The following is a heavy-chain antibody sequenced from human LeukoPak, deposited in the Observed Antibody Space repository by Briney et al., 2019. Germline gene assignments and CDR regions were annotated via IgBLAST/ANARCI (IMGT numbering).Heavy chain of an antibody. V-gene: IGHV4-59*01. J-gene: IGHJ5*02. Sequence: PSETLSLTCTVSGGSISSYYWSWIRQPPGKGLEWIGYISYSGSTNFNPSLKSRVTISVDTSKNQFSLKLSSVTAADAAVYYCAREGTAGTDLNWFDPWGQGTLVTVSS. CDR3: AREGTAGTDLNWFDP. D-gene: IGHD1-1*01. CDR1: GGSISSYY. CDR2: ISYSGST.